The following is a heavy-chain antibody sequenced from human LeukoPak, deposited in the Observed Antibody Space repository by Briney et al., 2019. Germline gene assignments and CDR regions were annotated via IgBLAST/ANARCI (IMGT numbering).Heavy chain of an antibody. CDR2: ISSSSSTV. V-gene: IGHV3-11*04. Sequence: AGRALRLSCAASGFTFSDYYMSWIRQAPGKGLEWVSYISSSSSTVYFADSVKGRFTISRGSSKNTLCLQMNSPRSEDTAVYYCAKDLWASRDGYHLGADAWGQGTLVTVSS. D-gene: IGHD5-24*01. CDR1: GFTFSDYY. CDR3: AKDLWASRDGYHLGADA. J-gene: IGHJ5*02.